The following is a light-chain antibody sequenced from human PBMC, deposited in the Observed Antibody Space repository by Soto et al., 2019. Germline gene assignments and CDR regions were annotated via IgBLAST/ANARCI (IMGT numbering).Light chain of an antibody. V-gene: IGLV1-40*01. CDR3: QSHDTSLSGSFV. Sequence: QSVLTQPPSVSGAPGQRVTISCTGDSSNIGTPHDVQWYQQLPGTAPKLLIYGNNNRPSRVPDRFSGSKSGTSASLAITGLQAEDEADYYCQSHDTSLSGSFVLGTGTRSPS. J-gene: IGLJ1*01. CDR1: SSNIGTPHD. CDR2: GNN.